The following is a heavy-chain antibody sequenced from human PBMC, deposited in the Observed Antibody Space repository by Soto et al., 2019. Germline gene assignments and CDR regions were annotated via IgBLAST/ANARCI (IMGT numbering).Heavy chain of an antibody. CDR2: SFYNGNT. CDR1: GDSISSESHH. Sequence: QLQLQESGPGLAKPSETLSLTCSVAGDSISSESHHWGWVRQPPGKGLEWIGSSFYNGNTYYNPSPKSRVTISLDTSKNQFSLKLSSVTAADTAVYYCARHRGPTGPNYWGQGTLVTVSS. J-gene: IGHJ4*02. V-gene: IGHV4-39*01. D-gene: IGHD3-10*01. CDR3: ARHRGPTGPNY.